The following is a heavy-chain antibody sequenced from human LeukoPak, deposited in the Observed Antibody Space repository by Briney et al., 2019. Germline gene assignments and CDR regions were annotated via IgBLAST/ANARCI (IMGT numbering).Heavy chain of an antibody. Sequence: PSQTLSLTXAVSGGSISSGSYYWSWIRQSAGKGLEWIGRIYFSGSTNYNPSLKSRVTISVDTSQNQFYLTLSSVTAADTAVYYCARRTVAGYFDYWGQGTLVTVSS. CDR3: ARRTVAGYFDY. J-gene: IGHJ4*02. D-gene: IGHD6-19*01. CDR2: IYFSGST. CDR1: GGSISSGSYY. V-gene: IGHV4-61*02.